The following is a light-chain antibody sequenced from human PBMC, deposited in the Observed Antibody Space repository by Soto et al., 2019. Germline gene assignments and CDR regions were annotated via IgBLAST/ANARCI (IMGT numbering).Light chain of an antibody. J-gene: IGLJ1*01. CDR3: LSYTXSXXXX. V-gene: IGLV2-14*01. CDR2: EVS. CDR1: SSDVGNYKY. Sequence: QSALTQPASVSGSPGQSITISCTGTSSDVGNYKYVSWYQQHPGKAPKLIIYEVSNRPSGVSDRFSGSKSGNTASLTISGLQAEDETDYYCLSYTXSXXXXFGTGX.